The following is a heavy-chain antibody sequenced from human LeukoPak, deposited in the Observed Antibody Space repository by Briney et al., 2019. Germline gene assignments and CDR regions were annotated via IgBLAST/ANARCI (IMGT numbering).Heavy chain of an antibody. V-gene: IGHV4-30-2*01. CDR2: IYHSGST. CDR1: GGSISSGGYS. Sequence: SETLSLTCAVSGGSISSGGYSWSWIRQPPGKGLEWIGYIYHSGSTYYNPSLKSRVTISVDRSKNQFSLKLSSVTAADTAVYYCASLSNYCDSSGYGYNWFDPWGQGTLVTVSS. J-gene: IGHJ5*02. D-gene: IGHD3-22*01. CDR3: ASLSNYCDSSGYGYNWFDP.